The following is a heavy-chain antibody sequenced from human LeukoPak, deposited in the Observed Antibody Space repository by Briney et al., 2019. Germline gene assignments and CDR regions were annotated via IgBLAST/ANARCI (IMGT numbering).Heavy chain of an antibody. D-gene: IGHD2-15*01. V-gene: IGHV4-34*01. CDR1: GGSFSGYY. CDR2: INHSGST. CDR3: ARDYCSGGSCFTLGY. J-gene: IGHJ4*02. Sequence: SETLSLTCAVYGGSFSGYYWSWIRQLPGKGLEWIGEINHSGSTNYNPSLKSRVTISVDTSKNQFSLKLSSVTAADTAVYYCARDYCSGGSCFTLGYWGQGTLVTVSS.